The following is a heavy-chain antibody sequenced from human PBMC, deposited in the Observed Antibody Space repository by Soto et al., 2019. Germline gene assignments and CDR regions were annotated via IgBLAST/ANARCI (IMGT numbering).Heavy chain of an antibody. Sequence: LRLSCAASGFTFSSYAMSWVRPAPGKGLEWASAISGSGGSTHYADSVKGRFTISRDNSKNTLYLQMNSLRAEDTAVYYCAKDPRRITMIVVVMPWGYFELGGRGTLVTVSS. V-gene: IGHV3-23*01. J-gene: IGHJ2*01. CDR3: AKDPRRITMIVVVMPWGYFEL. CDR2: ISGSGGST. CDR1: GFTFSSYA. D-gene: IGHD3-22*01.